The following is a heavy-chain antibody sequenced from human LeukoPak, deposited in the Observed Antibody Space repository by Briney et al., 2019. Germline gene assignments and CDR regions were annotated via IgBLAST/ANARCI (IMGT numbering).Heavy chain of an antibody. CDR3: ARGFYDYVWGSYRYPNYFDY. J-gene: IGHJ4*02. CDR2: IYYSGST. Sequence: ETLSLTCTVSGGSISSYYWSWIRQPPGKGLEWIGYIYYSGSTNYNPSLKSRVTISVDTSKNQFSLKLSSVTAADTAVYYCARGFYDYVWGSYRYPNYFDYWGQGTLVTVSS. D-gene: IGHD3-16*02. CDR1: GGSISSYY. V-gene: IGHV4-59*08.